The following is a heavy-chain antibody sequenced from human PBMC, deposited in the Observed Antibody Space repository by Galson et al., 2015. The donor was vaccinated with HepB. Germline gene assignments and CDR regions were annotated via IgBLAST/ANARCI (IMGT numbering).Heavy chain of an antibody. CDR1: GGTFSSYA. V-gene: IGHV1-69*13. J-gene: IGHJ6*02. D-gene: IGHD2-2*01. CDR3: ASRSNIVVVPAAHYYYYGMDV. CDR2: IISIFGIA. Sequence: SVKVSCKASGGTFSSYAISWVRQAPGQGLEWMGGIISIFGIANYAQKFQGRVTITADESTSTAYMELSSLGSEDTAVYYCASRSNIVVVPAAHYYYYGMDVWGQGTTVTVSS.